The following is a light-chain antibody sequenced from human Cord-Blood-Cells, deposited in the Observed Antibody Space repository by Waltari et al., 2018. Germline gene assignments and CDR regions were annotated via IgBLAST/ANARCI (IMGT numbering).Light chain of an antibody. Sequence: SYELTQPPSVSVSPGQTASITCSGDNLGDKYACWYQQQPGQSPWLVIYQDSKRPSGIPERFSGSNSGNTATLTISGTQAMDEADYYCQAWDSSTAVFGTGTKVTVL. CDR3: QAWDSSTAV. V-gene: IGLV3-1*01. CDR1: NLGDKY. J-gene: IGLJ1*01. CDR2: QDS.